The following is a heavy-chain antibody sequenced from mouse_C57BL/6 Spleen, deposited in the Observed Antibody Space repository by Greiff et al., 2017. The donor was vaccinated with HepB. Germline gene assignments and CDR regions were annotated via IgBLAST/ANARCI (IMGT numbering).Heavy chain of an antibody. Sequence: QVQLQQPGAELVKPGASVKMSCKASGYTFTSYWITWVKQRPGQGLEWLGDIYPGSGSTNYNEKFKSKATLTVDTSSSTAYMQLSSLTSEDSAVYYCARSLYLRGYAMDYWGQGTSVTVSS. J-gene: IGHJ4*01. CDR1: GYTFTSYW. CDR2: IYPGSGST. D-gene: IGHD5-5*01. CDR3: ARSLYLRGYAMDY. V-gene: IGHV1-55*01.